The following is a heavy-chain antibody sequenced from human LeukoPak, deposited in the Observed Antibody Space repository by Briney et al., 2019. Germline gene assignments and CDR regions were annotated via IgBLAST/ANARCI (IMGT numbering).Heavy chain of an antibody. D-gene: IGHD6-13*01. CDR3: ARHLSSSWYVGDDYYYYYGMDV. CDR2: IYYSGST. J-gene: IGHJ6*02. Sequence: PSETLSLTFTVSGGSISSYYWSWIRQPPGKGLEWIGYIYYSGSTNYNPSLKSRVTISVDTSKNQFSLKLSSVTAADTAVYYCARHLSSSWYVGDDYYYYYGMDVWDQGTTVTVS. CDR1: GGSISSYY. V-gene: IGHV4-59*08.